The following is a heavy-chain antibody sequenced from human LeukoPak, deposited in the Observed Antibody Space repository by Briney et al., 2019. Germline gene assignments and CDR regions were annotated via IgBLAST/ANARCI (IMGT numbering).Heavy chain of an antibody. V-gene: IGHV3-23*01. CDR2: ISGSGGNT. Sequence: GGSLRLSCAASGLLFSNYGMSWVRQAPGKGLEWVSGISGSGGNTYYADSVKGRFTISRDNSKDTLFLQMSSLRAEDTAVYYCAQTGGPWGQGTLVTVSS. D-gene: IGHD7-27*01. CDR3: AQTGGP. J-gene: IGHJ5*02. CDR1: GLLFSNYG.